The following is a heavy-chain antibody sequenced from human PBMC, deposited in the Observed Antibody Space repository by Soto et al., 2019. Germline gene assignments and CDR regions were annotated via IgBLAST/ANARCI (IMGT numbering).Heavy chain of an antibody. CDR2: IHREGTNT. V-gene: IGHV3-23*01. CDR1: GFSFSDFG. CDR3: AKDPSTGSADF. D-gene: IGHD3-9*01. Sequence: WGYLRLSCAASGFSFSDFGMTWVRQAPGKGLEWVSTIHREGTNTHYADSVKGRFTISRDNSTDTLYLVMKSLRAEDTAIYFCAKDPSTGSADFWGQGTLVPVSS. J-gene: IGHJ4*02.